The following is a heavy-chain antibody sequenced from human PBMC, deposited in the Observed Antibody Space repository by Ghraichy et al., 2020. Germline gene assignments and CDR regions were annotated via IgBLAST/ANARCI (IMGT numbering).Heavy chain of an antibody. V-gene: IGHV3-30-3*01. CDR1: GFTFSSYA. D-gene: IGHD3-9*01. CDR2: ISYDGSNK. CDR3: AREDYDILTGYYQGPHRGGIDY. J-gene: IGHJ4*02. Sequence: GSLRLSCAASGFTFSSYAMHWVRQAPGKGLEWVAVISYDGSNKYYADSVKGRFTISRDNSKNTLYLQMNSLRAEDTAVYYCAREDYDILTGYYQGPHRGGIDYWGQGTLVTVSS.